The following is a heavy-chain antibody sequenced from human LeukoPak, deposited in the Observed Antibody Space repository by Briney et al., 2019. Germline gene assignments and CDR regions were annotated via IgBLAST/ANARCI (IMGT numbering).Heavy chain of an antibody. CDR1: GFTFSSYG. Sequence: PGRSLRLSCAASGFTFSSYGMHSVRQAPGKGLEWVALISYNGSNKYHADSVKGRFTISRDNSKNTVYLQMNSLRAEDTTVYYCAKRRDCSSTSCAPYYFYGMDVWGQGTTVTVSS. V-gene: IGHV3-30*18. D-gene: IGHD2-2*01. CDR3: AKRRDCSSTSCAPYYFYGMDV. J-gene: IGHJ6*02. CDR2: ISYNGSNK.